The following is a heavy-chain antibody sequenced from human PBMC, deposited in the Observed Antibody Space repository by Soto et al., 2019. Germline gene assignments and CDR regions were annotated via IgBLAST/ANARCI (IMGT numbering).Heavy chain of an antibody. CDR2: INPSGGST. CDR1: GDTFTSYY. J-gene: IGHJ6*02. Sequence: ASVKVSCKASGDTFTSYYMHWVRQAPGQGLEWMGIINPSGGSTSYAQKFQGRVTMTRDTSTSTVYMELSSLRSEDTAVYYCARDPVEYSSSSGLYYYGMDVWGQGTTVTVSS. D-gene: IGHD6-6*01. CDR3: ARDPVEYSSSSGLYYYGMDV. V-gene: IGHV1-46*01.